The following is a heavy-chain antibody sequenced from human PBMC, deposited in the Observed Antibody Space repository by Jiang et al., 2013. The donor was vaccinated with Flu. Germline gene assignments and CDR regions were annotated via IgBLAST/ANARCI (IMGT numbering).Heavy chain of an antibody. V-gene: IGHV3-30*04. CDR1: GFTFSTYP. Sequence: VQLLESGGGVVQPGRSLRLSCAASGFTFSTYPIHWVRQAPGKGPEWVAVISKSGSEKFYVDSVKGRFTISRDNSKNTLYLQMDSLRPEDTAVYYCARGAVPAVSIDFWGQGTLVIVSS. CDR3: ARGAVPAVSIDF. CDR2: ISKSGSEK. D-gene: IGHD2-2*01. J-gene: IGHJ4*02.